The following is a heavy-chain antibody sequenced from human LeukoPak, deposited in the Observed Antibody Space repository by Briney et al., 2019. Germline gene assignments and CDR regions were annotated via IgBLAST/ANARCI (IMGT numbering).Heavy chain of an antibody. V-gene: IGHV3-23*01. CDR2: ISGSGGST. CDR3: ARVLSSTWYWFDP. CDR1: GFTFSSYG. D-gene: IGHD6-13*01. J-gene: IGHJ5*02. Sequence: GGSLRLSCAVSGFTFSSYGMSWVRQAPGKGLEWVSAISGSGGSTYYADSVKGRFTISRDNSKNSLYLQMNSLRAEDTAVYYCARVLSSTWYWFDPWGQGTLVTVSS.